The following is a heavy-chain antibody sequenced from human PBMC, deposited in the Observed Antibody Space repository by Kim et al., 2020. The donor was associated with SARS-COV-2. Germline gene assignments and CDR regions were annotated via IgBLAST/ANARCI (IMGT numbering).Heavy chain of an antibody. V-gene: IGHV3-15*01. CDR3: TTDANYDFWSGYYPNDY. J-gene: IGHJ4*02. Sequence: KGRFTNSRDDSKNTLYLQMNSLKTEDTAVYYCTTDANYDFWSGYYPNDYWGQGTLVTVSS. D-gene: IGHD3-3*01.